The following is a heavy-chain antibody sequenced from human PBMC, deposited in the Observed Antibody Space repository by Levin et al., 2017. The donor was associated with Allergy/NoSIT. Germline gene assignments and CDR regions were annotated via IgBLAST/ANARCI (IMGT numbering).Heavy chain of an antibody. D-gene: IGHD3-10*01. J-gene: IGHJ3*01. Sequence: AASVKVSCKLSGGTFRSDAFSWVRQAPGQGLEWIGGSIPFLGTKNYAQKFQGRVAFTADESTTTVYLELNSLTSQDTAVYYCARGSGRGVISPNDAFDVWGQGTMVTVSS. V-gene: IGHV1-69*13. CDR2: SIPFLGTK. CDR3: ARGSGRGVISPNDAFDV. CDR1: GGTFRSDA.